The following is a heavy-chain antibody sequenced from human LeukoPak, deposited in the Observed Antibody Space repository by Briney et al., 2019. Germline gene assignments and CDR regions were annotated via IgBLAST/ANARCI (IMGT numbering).Heavy chain of an antibody. Sequence: GGSLRLSCAASGFTFSSYSMNWVRQAPGKGLEWVSSISSSSSYIYYADSVKGRFTISRDNAKNSLYLQMNSLRAEDTAVYYCARSITGTRTFDYWGQGTLVTVSS. V-gene: IGHV3-21*01. CDR3: ARSITGTRTFDY. CDR1: GFTFSSYS. D-gene: IGHD1-7*01. J-gene: IGHJ4*02. CDR2: ISSSSSYI.